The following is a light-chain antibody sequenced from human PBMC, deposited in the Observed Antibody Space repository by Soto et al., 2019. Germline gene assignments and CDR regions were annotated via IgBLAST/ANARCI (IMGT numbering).Light chain of an antibody. CDR3: QQNQDIPPT. J-gene: IGKJ1*01. CDR1: QSIDTY. CDR2: VGS. V-gene: IGKV1-39*01. Sequence: DIQMTQSPSSLSASVGDRVTVTCRASQSIDTYLNWYQQRPGHAPKLLIYVGSTLQSGVPSRFSGSGSGTHFTLTISSLQPEDFATYYCQQNQDIPPTFGQGTRVERK.